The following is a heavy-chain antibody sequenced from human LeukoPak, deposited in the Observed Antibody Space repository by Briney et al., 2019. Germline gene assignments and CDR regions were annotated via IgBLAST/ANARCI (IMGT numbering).Heavy chain of an antibody. CDR2: INHSGST. Sequence: SETLSLTCAVYGGSFSGYHWSWIRQPPGKGLEWIGEINHSGSTNYNPSLKSRVTISVDTSKNQFSLKLSSVTAADTAVYYCARRILAGIYFDYWGQGTLVTVSS. V-gene: IGHV4-34*01. CDR1: GGSFSGYH. D-gene: IGHD1-26*01. J-gene: IGHJ4*02. CDR3: ARRILAGIYFDY.